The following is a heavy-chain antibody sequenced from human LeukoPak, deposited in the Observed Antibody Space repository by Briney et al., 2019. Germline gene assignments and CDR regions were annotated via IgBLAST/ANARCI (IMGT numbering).Heavy chain of an antibody. J-gene: IGHJ4*02. CDR1: GYTFTGYY. CDR3: ARPDGHYYGSGSYSYYFDY. D-gene: IGHD3-10*01. CDR2: INPNSGGT. V-gene: IGHV1-2*02. Sequence: ASVKVSCKASGYTFTGYYMHWVRQAPGQGLEWMGWINPNSGGTNYAQKLQGRVTMTTGTSTSTAYMELRSLRSDDTAVYYCARPDGHYYGSGSYSYYFDYWGQGTLVTVSS.